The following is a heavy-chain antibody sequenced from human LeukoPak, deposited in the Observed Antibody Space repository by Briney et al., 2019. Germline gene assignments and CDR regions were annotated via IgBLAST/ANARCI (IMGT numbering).Heavy chain of an antibody. CDR2: ISSSSSYI. J-gene: IGHJ4*02. CDR1: GFTFSSYS. V-gene: IGHV3-21*01. CDR3: ARALQAPGGDY. D-gene: IGHD2-2*01. Sequence: GGSLRLSCAASGFTFSSYSMNWVRQAPGKGLEWVSSISSSSSYIYYADSVKGQFTISRDNAKNSLYLQMNSLRAEDTAVYYCARALQAPGGDYWGQGTLVTVSS.